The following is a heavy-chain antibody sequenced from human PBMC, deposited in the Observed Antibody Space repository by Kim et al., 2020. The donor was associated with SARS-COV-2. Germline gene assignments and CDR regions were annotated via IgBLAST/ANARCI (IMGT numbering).Heavy chain of an antibody. J-gene: IGHJ4*02. Sequence: NYAQKVQGEVTITADESTSTAYMELSSLRSEDTAVYYCARGIAAAGTFDYWGQGTLVTVSS. D-gene: IGHD6-13*01. CDR3: ARGIAAAGTFDY. V-gene: IGHV1-69*01.